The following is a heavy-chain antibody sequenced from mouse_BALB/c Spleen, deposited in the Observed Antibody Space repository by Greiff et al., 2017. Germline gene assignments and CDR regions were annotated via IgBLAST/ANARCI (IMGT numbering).Heavy chain of an antibody. CDR2: ISYSGST. J-gene: IGHJ4*01. CDR3: ARHFTPYAMDY. CDR1: GYSITSDYA. Sequence: VQLQQSGPGLVKPSQSLSLTCTVTGYSITSDYAWNWIRQFPGNILEWMGYISYSGSTSYNPSLKSRISITRDTSKNQFFLQLNSVTTEDTATYYCARHFTPYAMDYWGQGTSVTVSS. V-gene: IGHV3-2*02.